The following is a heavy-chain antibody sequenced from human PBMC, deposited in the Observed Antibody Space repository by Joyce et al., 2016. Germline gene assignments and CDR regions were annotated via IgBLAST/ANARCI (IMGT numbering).Heavy chain of an antibody. D-gene: IGHD2-21*01. V-gene: IGHV3-21*02. CDR3: ARGGLVYDYSMDG. CDR1: GFMFSTSS. J-gene: IGHJ6*02. CDR2: ISGDRRFI. Sequence: EVQLVESGGGLVKPGGSLKISCAASGFMFSTSSMSWFRQAPGKGLEWVSAISGDRRFIFHADSVRGRFTVSRDNAENSLYLQMKSLRVEDTAVYFCARGGLVYDYSMDGWGQGTTVIVSS.